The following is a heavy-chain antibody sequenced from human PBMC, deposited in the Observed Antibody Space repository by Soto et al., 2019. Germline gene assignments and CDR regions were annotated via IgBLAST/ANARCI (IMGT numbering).Heavy chain of an antibody. CDR3: ARDRYCSSTSCYAGYYYGLAV. J-gene: IGHJ6*02. CDR2: ISAYNGNT. D-gene: IGHD2-2*01. CDR1: GYTFTSYG. Sequence: ASVKVSCKASGYTFTSYGISWVRQAPGQGLEWMGWISAYNGNTNYAQKLQGRVTMTTDTSTSTAYMELRSLRSDDTAVYYCARDRYCSSTSCYAGYYYGLAVWGQGTTVTVSS. V-gene: IGHV1-18*01.